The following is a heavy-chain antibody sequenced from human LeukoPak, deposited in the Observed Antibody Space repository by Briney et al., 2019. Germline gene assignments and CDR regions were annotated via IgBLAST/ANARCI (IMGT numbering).Heavy chain of an antibody. D-gene: IGHD3-3*01. Sequence: GGSLRLSCAASGFTFSSYSMNWVRQAPGKGLEWVSSISSSSSYIYYADSVKGRFTISRDNAKNSLYLQMNSLRAEDTAVYYCARELRVTIFGVVTTPNWFDPWGQGTLDTVSS. V-gene: IGHV3-21*01. J-gene: IGHJ5*02. CDR3: ARELRVTIFGVVTTPNWFDP. CDR2: ISSSSSYI. CDR1: GFTFSSYS.